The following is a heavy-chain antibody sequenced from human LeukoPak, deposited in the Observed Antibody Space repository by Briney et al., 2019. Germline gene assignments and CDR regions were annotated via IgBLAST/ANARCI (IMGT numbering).Heavy chain of an antibody. V-gene: IGHV4-34*01. CDR1: GGSFSGYY. Sequence: SETLSLTCAVYGGSFSGYYWSWIRQPPGKGLEWIGEINHSGSTNYNPSLKSRVTISVDTSKNQFSLMLSSVTAADTAVYHCARGANPSYCGGDCYSKYYFDYWGQGTLVTVSS. D-gene: IGHD2-21*02. CDR2: INHSGST. J-gene: IGHJ4*02. CDR3: ARGANPSYCGGDCYSKYYFDY.